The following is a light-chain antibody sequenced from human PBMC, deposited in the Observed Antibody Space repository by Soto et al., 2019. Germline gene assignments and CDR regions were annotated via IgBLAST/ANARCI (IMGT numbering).Light chain of an antibody. V-gene: IGKV1-27*01. J-gene: IGKJ4*01. CDR2: AAS. CDR3: QKYNSALTLT. Sequence: DIQMTQSPSSLSASVGDRVTNTCRASQGISNYLAWYQQKPGKVPKLLIYAASTLQSGVLSRFSGSGSGTDFTLTISSLQPEDVATYYCQKYNSALTLTFGGGTKVDIK. CDR1: QGISNY.